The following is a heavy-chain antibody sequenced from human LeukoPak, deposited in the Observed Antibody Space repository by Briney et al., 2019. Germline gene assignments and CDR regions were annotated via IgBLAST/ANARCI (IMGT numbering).Heavy chain of an antibody. V-gene: IGHV4-59*01. CDR3: ARAYSTTFPFDF. J-gene: IGHJ4*01. CDR2: IDHSGST. Sequence: SETLSLTGTVSGGSIIIYYWTWSRQSPGKGRGWIGYIDHSGSTNYNPSLESRVTMSVVPSKKQFSLRLTSLTEADTAVYYCARAYSTTFPFDFWGPGTLVTVSS. CDR1: GGSIIIYY. D-gene: IGHD6-13*01.